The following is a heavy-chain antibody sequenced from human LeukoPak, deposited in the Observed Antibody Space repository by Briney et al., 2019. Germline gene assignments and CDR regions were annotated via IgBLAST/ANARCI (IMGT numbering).Heavy chain of an antibody. CDR1: GFTVSSNY. J-gene: IGHJ4*02. D-gene: IGHD1-1*01. CDR3: ASNENCQDLVDY. Sequence: PPGGSLRLSCAASGFTVSSNYMSWVRQAPGKGLEWVSVIYSGGSTYYADSVKGRFTISRDNSKNTLYLQMNSLRAEDTAVYYCASNENCQDLVDYWGQGTLVTVSS. CDR2: IYSGGST. V-gene: IGHV3-53*01.